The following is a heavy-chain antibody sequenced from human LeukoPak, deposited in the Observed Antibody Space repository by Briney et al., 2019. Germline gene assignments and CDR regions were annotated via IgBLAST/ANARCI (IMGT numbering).Heavy chain of an antibody. V-gene: IGHV3-53*05. D-gene: IGHD2-15*01. Sequence: GGSMRPSCAAAGFTVSSNYMSWVRQPAGKGLEWVSVIYSGGSKYYADSVKGRFTISRDNSKNTLYLQMNSLRAEDTAVYYCARGETVAAPHYGMDVWGKGTTVTVSS. CDR3: ARGETVAAPHYGMDV. J-gene: IGHJ6*04. CDR2: IYSGGSK. CDR1: GFTVSSNY.